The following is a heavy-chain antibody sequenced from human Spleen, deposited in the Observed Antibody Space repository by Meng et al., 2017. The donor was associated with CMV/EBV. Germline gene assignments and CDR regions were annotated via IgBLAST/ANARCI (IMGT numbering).Heavy chain of an antibody. J-gene: IGHJ4*02. CDR2: IGGSGGRI. CDR1: GFTFSSFG. CDR3: AKDRGSSGWYDY. D-gene: IGHD6-19*01. V-gene: IGHV3-23*01. Sequence: GESLKISCTASGFTFSSFGMSWVRQAPGKGLEWVSAIGGSGGRIYYADSVKGRFTISRDNSKNTLYLQMNSLRAEDTAVYYCAKDRGSSGWYDYWGQGTLVTVSS.